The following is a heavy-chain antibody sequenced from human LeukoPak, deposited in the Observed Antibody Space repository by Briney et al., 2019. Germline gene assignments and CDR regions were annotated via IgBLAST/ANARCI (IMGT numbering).Heavy chain of an antibody. CDR3: ARTHGDYEHYFDS. V-gene: IGHV3-74*01. CDR1: GFTFSSYW. J-gene: IGHJ4*02. CDR2: INSDGTRT. Sequence: PGGSLRLSCTASGFTFSSYWMHWVRQAPGKGLGWVSRINSDGTRTNYMDSVKGRFTISRDNAENTLYLQMNSLRAEDTAVYYCARTHGDYEHYFDSWGQGTLVTVSS. D-gene: IGHD4-17*01.